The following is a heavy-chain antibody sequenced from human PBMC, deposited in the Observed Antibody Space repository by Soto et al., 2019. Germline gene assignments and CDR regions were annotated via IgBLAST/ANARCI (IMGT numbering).Heavy chain of an antibody. CDR1: GYTFSRYG. V-gene: IGHV1-18*01. CDR2: ISGYNGDT. D-gene: IGHD2-8*01. Sequence: QGQLVQSGGEVKKPGASVKVSCKASGYTFSRYGISWVRQAPGQGLEWMGWISGYNGDTNYAQKFQGRVTMTIDTSTTTAYMELRGLTSDDTAIYYCAKNGQPPYYYYALDVWGQGTTVTVSS. CDR3: AKNGQPPYYYYALDV. J-gene: IGHJ6*02.